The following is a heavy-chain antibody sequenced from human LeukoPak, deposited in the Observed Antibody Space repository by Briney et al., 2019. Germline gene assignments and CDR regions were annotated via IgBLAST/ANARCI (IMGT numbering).Heavy chain of an antibody. J-gene: IGHJ6*02. CDR2: IGARDGRT. CDR1: GFTFRNYA. V-gene: IGHV3-23*01. CDR3: ARILRIARDYYGMDV. D-gene: IGHD6-13*01. Sequence: GGSLRLSCAASGFTFRNYAMTWVRQAPGKGLDWVALIGARDGRTYYADPVKGRFTISRDNAKNTLCLQMNSLRAEDTAVYYCARILRIARDYYGMDVWGQGTRSPSP.